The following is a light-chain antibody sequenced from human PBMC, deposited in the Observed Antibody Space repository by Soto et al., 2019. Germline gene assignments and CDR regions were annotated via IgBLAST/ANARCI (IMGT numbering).Light chain of an antibody. CDR3: QQYDKWPPWT. V-gene: IGKV3-15*01. Sequence: EMVMTQSPATLSVSPGERATLSCRASRSVSNNLAWYRQRPGQAPRLLIFGASTRATGIPDRISGSGSGTDFTLTISSLQSEDFAVYYCQQYDKWPPWTFGQGTKVDIK. J-gene: IGKJ1*01. CDR1: RSVSNN. CDR2: GAS.